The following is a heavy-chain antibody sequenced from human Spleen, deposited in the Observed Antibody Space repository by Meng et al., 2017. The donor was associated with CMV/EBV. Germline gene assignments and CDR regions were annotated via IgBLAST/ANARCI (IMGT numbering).Heavy chain of an antibody. CDR1: GYTFTSYG. D-gene: IGHD2-2*01. Sequence: ASVKGSCKASGYTFTSYGIGWVRQAPGQGLEWMGWISVYNGNTNYAQKFQGRVTMTTDTSTSTAYMDLRSLRSDDTAVYYCATLPLGVVVPVGVSAFDLWGQGTMVTVSS. J-gene: IGHJ3*01. CDR2: ISVYNGNT. CDR3: ATLPLGVVVPVGVSAFDL. V-gene: IGHV1-18*01.